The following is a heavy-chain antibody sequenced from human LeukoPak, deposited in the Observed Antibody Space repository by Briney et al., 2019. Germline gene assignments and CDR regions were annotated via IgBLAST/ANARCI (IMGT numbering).Heavy chain of an antibody. D-gene: IGHD2-15*01. CDR1: GYTFTSYG. CDR2: ISAYNGNT. J-gene: IGHJ1*01. Sequence: GASVRVSCKASGYTFTSYGISWGRQAPGQGGEWMGWISAYNGNTNYAQKLQGRGTMTTETSTSTAYMELRSLRSDHTAVYYCARGNFSGGSCSPSTEYFQHWGQGTLVTVSS. V-gene: IGHV1-18*01. CDR3: ARGNFSGGSCSPSTEYFQH.